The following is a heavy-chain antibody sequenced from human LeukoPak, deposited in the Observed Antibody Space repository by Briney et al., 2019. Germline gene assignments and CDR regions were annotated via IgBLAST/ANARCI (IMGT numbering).Heavy chain of an antibody. V-gene: IGHV3-23*01. CDR3: AKDIAQGYTLGSIEQDY. Sequence: GGSLRLSCAASGVTFSDYAMSWVRQAPGKGLEWVSAISESGDGTYYADSMKGRFTISRDNAKNTLYLQINSLRAEDTAIYYCAKDIAQGYTLGSIEQDYWGRGTLVTVSS. D-gene: IGHD5-18*01. CDR1: GVTFSDYA. J-gene: IGHJ4*02. CDR2: ISESGDGT.